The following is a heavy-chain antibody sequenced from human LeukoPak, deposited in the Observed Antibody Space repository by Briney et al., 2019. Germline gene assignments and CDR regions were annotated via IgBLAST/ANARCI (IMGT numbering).Heavy chain of an antibody. D-gene: IGHD3-16*01. V-gene: IGHV2-5*02. CDR1: GFSLTTSGVG. Sequence: SGPTLVNPTQTLTLTCTFSGFSLTTSGVGVGWIRQPPGKALEWLALIYWDDDKRYSPSLKSTLTITEDTSKNQVVLTMTNMDPVDTATYYCARKRERGLPFDYWGQGTLVTVSS. J-gene: IGHJ4*02. CDR2: IYWDDDK. CDR3: ARKRERGLPFDY.